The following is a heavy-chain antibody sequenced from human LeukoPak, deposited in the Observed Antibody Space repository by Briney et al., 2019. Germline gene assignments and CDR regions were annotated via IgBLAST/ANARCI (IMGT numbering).Heavy chain of an antibody. V-gene: IGHV3-74*01. CDR1: GFTFSNYY. Sequence: GRSLRLSCAASGFTFSNYYIHWVRQVPGKGLVWVSHIDSDGSSSRYADSVKGRFTVSRDNAKNTLYLQMNSLRAEDTAVYYCVRVRDGSQDYWGQGTLVTVSS. D-gene: IGHD5-24*01. J-gene: IGHJ4*02. CDR3: VRVRDGSQDY. CDR2: IDSDGSSS.